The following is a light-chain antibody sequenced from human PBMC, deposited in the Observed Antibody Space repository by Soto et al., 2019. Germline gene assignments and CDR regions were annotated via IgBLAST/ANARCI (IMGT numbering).Light chain of an antibody. CDR3: GTWDSRLSAVV. V-gene: IGLV1-51*01. CDR1: SSNIGKNY. CDR2: DNN. Sequence: QSVLTQPPSVSAAPGQKVTFSCSGSSSNIGKNYVSWYQQLPGTAPKLLIYDNNKRPSGIPDRFSGSKSGTSATLGITGRQTGDEADYYCGTWDSRLSAVVFGGGTKLTVL. J-gene: IGLJ2*01.